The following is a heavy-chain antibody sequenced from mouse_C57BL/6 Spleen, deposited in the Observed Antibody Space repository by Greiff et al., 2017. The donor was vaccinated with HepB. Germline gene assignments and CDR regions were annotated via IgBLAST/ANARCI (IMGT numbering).Heavy chain of an antibody. V-gene: IGHV1-22*01. D-gene: IGHD1-1*01. CDR3: ARGDRGYYGSSPWYFDV. CDR1: GYTFTDYN. J-gene: IGHJ1*03. CDR2: INPNNGGT. Sequence: EVQLQQSGPELVKPGASVKMSCKASGYTFTDYNMHWVKQSHGKSLEWIGYINPNNGGTSYNQKFKGKATLTVNKSSSTAYMELRSLTSEDSAVYYCARGDRGYYGSSPWYFDVWGTGTTVTVSS.